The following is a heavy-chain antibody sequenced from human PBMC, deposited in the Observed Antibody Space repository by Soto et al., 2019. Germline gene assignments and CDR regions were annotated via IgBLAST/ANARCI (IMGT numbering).Heavy chain of an antibody. CDR2: IYYSGST. D-gene: IGHD2-21*02. Sequence: SETLSLTCTVSGGSISSSSYYWGWIRQPPGKGLEWIGSIYYSGSTYYNPSLKSRVTISVDTSKNQFSLKLSSVTAADTAVYYCARHSPHVVVTAIPGWFDPWGQGTLVTVSS. CDR1: GGSISSSSYY. CDR3: ARHSPHVVVTAIPGWFDP. V-gene: IGHV4-39*01. J-gene: IGHJ5*02.